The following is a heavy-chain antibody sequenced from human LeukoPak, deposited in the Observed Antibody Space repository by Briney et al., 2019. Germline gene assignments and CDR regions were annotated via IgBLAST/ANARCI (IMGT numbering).Heavy chain of an antibody. CDR1: GVSISSYF. D-gene: IGHD3-22*01. V-gene: IGHV4-59*08. Sequence: SETLSLTCTVSGVSISSYFWSWIRQPPGKGLEWIGYIYHSGSTFYNPSLKSRVTISVDTSKNQFSLKLSSVTAADTAVYYCARGAYYYDSSGYYYNWFDPWGQGTLVTVSS. CDR2: IYHSGST. J-gene: IGHJ5*02. CDR3: ARGAYYYDSSGYYYNWFDP.